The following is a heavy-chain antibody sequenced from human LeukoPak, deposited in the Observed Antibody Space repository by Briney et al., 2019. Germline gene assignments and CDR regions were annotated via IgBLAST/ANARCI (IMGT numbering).Heavy chain of an antibody. J-gene: IGHJ3*02. Sequence: PGGSLRLSCVPSGFTFTNYGLNWVRQAPGKGLEWVSSISATANDVFYADSVKGRFTISRDNSKNTLYLQMHSLRPEDTAVYYCAKASSWEQVADAFDIWGQVTMVTVSS. CDR2: ISATANDV. CDR3: AKASSWEQVADAFDI. D-gene: IGHD1-26*01. V-gene: IGHV3-21*01. CDR1: GFTFTNYG.